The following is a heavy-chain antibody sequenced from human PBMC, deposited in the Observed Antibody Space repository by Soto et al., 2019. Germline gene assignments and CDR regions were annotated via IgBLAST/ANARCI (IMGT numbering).Heavy chain of an antibody. D-gene: IGHD3-22*01. CDR2: TYPGDSDT. CDR1: GYSFTSYW. V-gene: IGHV5-51*01. J-gene: IGHJ6*02. Sequence: XESLKLSCQGSGYSFTSYWIGWVLQMPGKGLEWMGITYPGDSDTRYSPSFQGQVTISADKSISTAYLQWSSLKASGTAMYYCARLGTRYYDSSGYYYYGMDVWGQGTTVTVS. CDR3: ARLGTRYYDSSGYYYYGMDV.